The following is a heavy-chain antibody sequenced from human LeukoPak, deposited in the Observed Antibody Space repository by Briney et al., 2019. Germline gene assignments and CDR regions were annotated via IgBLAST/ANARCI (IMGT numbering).Heavy chain of an antibody. CDR2: VNPNSGGT. Sequence: PGASVKVSCKASGYTSTGYYMHWVRQAPGQGLEWMGWVNPNSGGTNYAQKFQGRVTMTRDTSISTAYVELSRLRSDDTAVYYCASMYSSSSGGYWFDYWGQGTLVTVSS. V-gene: IGHV1-2*02. CDR3: ASMYSSSSGGYWFDY. J-gene: IGHJ4*02. CDR1: GYTSTGYY. D-gene: IGHD6-6*01.